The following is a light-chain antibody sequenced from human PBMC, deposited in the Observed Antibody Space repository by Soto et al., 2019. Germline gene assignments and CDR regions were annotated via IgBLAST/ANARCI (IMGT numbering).Light chain of an antibody. CDR2: AAS. Sequence: DIQLTQSPSFLSASVGGRVTITCRASQGISSYLAWYQQKPGKAPKLLIYAASTLQSGVPSRFXGSGSGTEFTLTISSLQPEDFATYYCQQLNSYPFLTFGGGTKVEIK. J-gene: IGKJ4*01. CDR3: QQLNSYPFLT. V-gene: IGKV1-9*01. CDR1: QGISSY.